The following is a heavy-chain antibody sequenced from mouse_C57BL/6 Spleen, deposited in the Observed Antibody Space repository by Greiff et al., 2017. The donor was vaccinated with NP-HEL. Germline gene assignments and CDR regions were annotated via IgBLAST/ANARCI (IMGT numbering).Heavy chain of an antibody. CDR3: ARYGSSPSYAMDY. D-gene: IGHD1-1*01. Sequence: VQLQQSGPELVKPGASVKISCKASGYAFRSSWMNWVKQRPGKGLEWIGRIYPGDGDTNYNGKFKGTDTLTADKASSTAYLQLSSLTAEDSAVYFFARYGSSPSYAMDYWGQGTSVTVSS. CDR1: GYAFRSSW. J-gene: IGHJ4*01. CDR2: IYPGDGDT. V-gene: IGHV1-82*01.